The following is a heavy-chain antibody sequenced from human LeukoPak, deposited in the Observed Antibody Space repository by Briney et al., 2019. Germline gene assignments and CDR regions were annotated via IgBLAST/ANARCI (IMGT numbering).Heavy chain of an antibody. V-gene: IGHV4-59*01. CDR2: IYYSGST. CDR3: ARGYSSWNP. Sequence: SETLSLTCTVSGGSISIYYWSWIRQPPGKGLEWIGYIYYSGSTNYNPSLKSRVTISVDTSKNQFSLKLSSVTAADTAVYYCARGYSSWNPWGQGTLVTVSS. D-gene: IGHD6-13*01. J-gene: IGHJ1*01. CDR1: GGSISIYY.